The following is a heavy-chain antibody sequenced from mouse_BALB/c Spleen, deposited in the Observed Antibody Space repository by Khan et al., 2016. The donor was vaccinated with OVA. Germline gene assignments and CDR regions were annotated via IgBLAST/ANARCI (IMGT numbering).Heavy chain of an antibody. CDR3: ARDYGSSYYYFDY. V-gene: IGHV3-2*02. Sequence: EVKRLESGPGLVKPSQSLSLTCTVTGYSITSDYAWNWIRQFPGNKLEWMGYISYSGSTSYKPSLKSRISITRDTSKNQFFLQLNSVTTEDTATYYCARDYGSSYYYFDYWGQGTTLTVSS. J-gene: IGHJ2*01. CDR2: ISYSGST. CDR1: GYSITSDYA. D-gene: IGHD1-1*01.